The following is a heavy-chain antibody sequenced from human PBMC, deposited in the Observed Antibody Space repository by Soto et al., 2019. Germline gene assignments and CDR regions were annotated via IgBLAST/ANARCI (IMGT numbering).Heavy chain of an antibody. Sequence: SETLSLTCTVSGGSISSYYWSWIRQPPGKGLELIGYIYYSGSTNYNPSLKSRVTISVDTSKNQFSLKLSSVTAADTAVYYCARVSRYYDSSGYYQAASTFDYWGQGTLVTVSS. CDR2: IYYSGST. J-gene: IGHJ4*02. D-gene: IGHD3-22*01. V-gene: IGHV4-59*01. CDR3: ARVSRYYDSSGYYQAASTFDY. CDR1: GGSISSYY.